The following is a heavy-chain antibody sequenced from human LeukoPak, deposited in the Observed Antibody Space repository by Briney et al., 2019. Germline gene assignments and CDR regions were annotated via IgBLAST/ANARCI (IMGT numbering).Heavy chain of an antibody. CDR3: ARDGTSSSSPDYYYYYGMDV. J-gene: IGHJ6*02. CDR1: GGTFSSYA. D-gene: IGHD6-6*01. Sequence: ASVKVSCKASGGTFSSYAISWVRQAPGQGLEWMGGIIPIFGTANYAQKFQGRVTITADESTSTAYMELSSLRSEDTAVYYCARDGTSSSSPDYYYYYGMDVWGQGTTVTVSS. V-gene: IGHV1-69*13. CDR2: IIPIFGTA.